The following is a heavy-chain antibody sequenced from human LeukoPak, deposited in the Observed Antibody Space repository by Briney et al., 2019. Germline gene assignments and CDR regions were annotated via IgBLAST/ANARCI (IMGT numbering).Heavy chain of an antibody. J-gene: IGHJ4*02. V-gene: IGHV4-59*08. CDR2: IYYSGGT. CDR1: GGSISSYY. CDR3: ARRYCSGGACYPRHFDF. D-gene: IGHD2-15*01. Sequence: SETLSLTCSVSGGSISSYYWSWTRQPPGKGLEWIGYIYYSGGTNYNPSLKSRVTISIDTSKNQFSLKLSSVTAADTAVYYCARRYCSGGACYPRHFDFWGQGTLVTVSS.